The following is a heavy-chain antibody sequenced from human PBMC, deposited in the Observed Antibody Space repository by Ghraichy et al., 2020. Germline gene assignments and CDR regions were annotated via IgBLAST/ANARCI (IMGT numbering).Heavy chain of an antibody. V-gene: IGHV4-39*01. Sequence: SETLSLTCTVSGGSISSSGYYWGWIRQPPGKGLEWIGSIYHSGSTYYNPSLKSRVTISVDTSKNQFSLELSSVTAADTALYYCARLDSSGYSHGYYFDYWGQGTLVTVSS. CDR3: ARLDSSGYSHGYYFDY. CDR2: IYHSGST. D-gene: IGHD5-18*01. J-gene: IGHJ4*02. CDR1: GGSISSSGYY.